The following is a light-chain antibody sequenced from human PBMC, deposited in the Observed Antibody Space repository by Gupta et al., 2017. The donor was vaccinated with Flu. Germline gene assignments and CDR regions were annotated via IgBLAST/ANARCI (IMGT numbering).Light chain of an antibody. J-gene: IGKJ1*01. CDR2: GAS. Sequence: EIVLTQSPGPLSLSPGERATLSCRASQSRSANFLAWYRYKPGPAPRLRIYGASSRATGIPDRFSCSGSGTDFTFTISRREPEDFAVDYCQRHGGSPKWTFGQGTKVEIK. CDR1: QSRSANF. V-gene: IGKV3-20*01. CDR3: QRHGGSPKWT.